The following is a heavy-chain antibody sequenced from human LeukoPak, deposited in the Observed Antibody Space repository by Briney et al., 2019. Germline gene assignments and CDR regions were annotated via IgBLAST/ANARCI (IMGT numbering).Heavy chain of an antibody. CDR1: GFTFSTYS. CDR2: ISSSSNYI. J-gene: IGHJ5*02. V-gene: IGHV3-21*01. Sequence: PGGSLRLSCAASGFTFSTYSMSWVRQAPGKGLEWVSSISSSSNYIYYADSVKGRFTISRDNAKNSLYLQMNSLTAEDTAVYCCARDRESVEGPWGQGTLVTVSS. D-gene: IGHD3-10*01. CDR3: ARDRESVEGP.